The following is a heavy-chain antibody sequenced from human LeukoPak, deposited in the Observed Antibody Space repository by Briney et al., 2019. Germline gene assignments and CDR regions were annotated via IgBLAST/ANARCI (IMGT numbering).Heavy chain of an antibody. D-gene: IGHD1-1*01. CDR2: IYYSGST. V-gene: IGHV4-59*12. J-gene: IGHJ6*02. CDR1: GGSISSYY. CDR3: ARDGTPGDYYYYYGMDV. Sequence: SETLSLTCTVSGGSISSYYWSWIRQPPGKGLEWIGYIYYSGSTYYNPSLKSRVTISVDTSKNQFSLKLSSVTAADTAVYYCARDGTPGDYYYYYGMDVWGQGTTVTVSS.